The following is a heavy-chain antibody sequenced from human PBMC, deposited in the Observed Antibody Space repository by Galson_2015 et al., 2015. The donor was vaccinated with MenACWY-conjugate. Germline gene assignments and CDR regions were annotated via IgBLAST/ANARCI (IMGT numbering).Heavy chain of an antibody. CDR2: ISGSGGST. CDR3: ARGRITIFGVVTPPGGVDY. Sequence: SLRLSCAASGFTFSSYAMSWVRQAPGKGLEWVSAISGSGGSTYYADSVKGRFTISRDNSKNTLYLRMNSLRAEDTAVYYCARGRITIFGVVTPPGGVDYWGQGTLVTVSS. CDR1: GFTFSSYA. J-gene: IGHJ4*02. D-gene: IGHD3-3*01. V-gene: IGHV3-23*01.